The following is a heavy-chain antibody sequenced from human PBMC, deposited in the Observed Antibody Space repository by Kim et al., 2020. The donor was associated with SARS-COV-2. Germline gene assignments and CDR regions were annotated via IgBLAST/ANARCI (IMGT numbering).Heavy chain of an antibody. CDR3: AKDIAARLSGGPYYYYYGMDV. CDR2: ISWNSGSI. V-gene: IGHV3-9*01. J-gene: IGHJ6*02. D-gene: IGHD6-6*01. Sequence: GGSLRLSCAASGFTFDDYAMHWVRQAPGKGLEWVSGISWNSGSIGYADSVKGRFTISRDNAKNSLYLQMNSLRAEDTALYYCAKDIAARLSGGPYYYYYGMDVWGQGTTVTVSS. CDR1: GFTFDDYA.